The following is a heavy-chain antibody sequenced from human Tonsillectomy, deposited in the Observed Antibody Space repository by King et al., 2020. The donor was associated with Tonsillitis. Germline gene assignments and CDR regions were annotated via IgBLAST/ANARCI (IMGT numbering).Heavy chain of an antibody. Sequence: VQLVESGGGVVQPGGSLRLSCVSSGFDFSSYGMHWVRQAPGKGLEWVAAISYEGSNKYYADSVKGRFTISRDDSKSTLYLQMNSLRAEDTAMYYCASQDTSGWYGSFDYWGQGTLVTVSS. V-gene: IGHV3-30*19. CDR1: GFDFSSYG. J-gene: IGHJ4*02. CDR2: ISYEGSNK. D-gene: IGHD6-19*01. CDR3: ASQDTSGWYGSFDY.